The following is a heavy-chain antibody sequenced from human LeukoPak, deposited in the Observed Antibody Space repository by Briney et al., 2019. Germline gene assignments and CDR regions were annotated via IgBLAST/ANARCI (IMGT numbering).Heavy chain of an antibody. CDR2: INPNSGGT. V-gene: IGHV1-2*02. CDR3: ASGEGRYCSGGSCLDY. J-gene: IGHJ4*02. CDR1: GYTFTGYY. D-gene: IGHD2-15*01. Sequence: ASVKVSRKASGYTFTGYYMHWVRQAPGQGLEWMGWINPNSGGTNYAQKFQGRVTMTRDTSISTAYMELSRLRSDDTAVYYCASGEGRYCSGGSCLDYWGQGTLVTVSS.